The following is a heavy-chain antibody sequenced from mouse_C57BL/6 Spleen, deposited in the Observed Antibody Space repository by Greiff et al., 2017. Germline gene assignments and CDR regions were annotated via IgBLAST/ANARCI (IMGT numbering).Heavy chain of an antibody. CDR1: GYSITSGYS. D-gene: IGHD1-1*01. J-gene: IGHJ4*01. CDR3: ASPLRYYAMDY. CDR2: LSYDGSN. V-gene: IGHV3-6*01. Sequence: ESGPGLVKPSQSLSLTCSVTGYSITSGYSWNWLRQFPGNKLEWMGYLSYDGSNNYNPSLKNRISITRDTSKNQFFLKLNSVTTEDTATYYCASPLRYYAMDYWGQGTSVTVSS.